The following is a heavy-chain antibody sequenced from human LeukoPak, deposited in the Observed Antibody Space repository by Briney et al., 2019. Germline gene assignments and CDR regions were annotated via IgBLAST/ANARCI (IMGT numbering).Heavy chain of an antibody. CDR3: ARHPAAYSSAYYYYYYYYMDV. CDR2: IKQDGSEK. V-gene: IGHV3-7*01. D-gene: IGHD3-22*01. Sequence: GGSLRLSCAASGFTFSTYWMSWVRQAPGKGLEWVANIKQDGSEKYYVDSVKGRFTISRDNAKNSLYLQMNSLRAEDTAVYYCARHPAAYSSAYYYYYYYYMDVWGKGTTVTVSS. J-gene: IGHJ6*03. CDR1: GFTFSTYW.